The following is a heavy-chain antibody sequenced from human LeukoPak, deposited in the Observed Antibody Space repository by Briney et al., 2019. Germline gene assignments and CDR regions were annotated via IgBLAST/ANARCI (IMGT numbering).Heavy chain of an antibody. Sequence: GGSVTLSCAASGFTYRSYAMICVRHARGKGGEGVSALSGSEGSTYYADHVKGRFTISRENSKNTLYLQISSLRGDDTAVYYFAKDKEYTSVDNAFDIWGQGTMVIVSS. D-gene: IGHD6-19*01. CDR1: GFTYRSYA. J-gene: IGHJ3*02. CDR2: LSGSEGST. V-gene: IGHV3-23*01. CDR3: AKDKEYTSVDNAFDI.